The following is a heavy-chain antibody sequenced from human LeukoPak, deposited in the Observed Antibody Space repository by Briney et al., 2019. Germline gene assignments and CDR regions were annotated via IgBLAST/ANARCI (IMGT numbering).Heavy chain of an antibody. CDR3: ASTFDWLLYQNFDY. CDR2: IYYSGST. Sequence: SETLSLTCTVSGGSISSSSYYWGWIRQPPGKGLEWIGSIYYSGSTYYNPSLKSRATISVDTSKNQFSLKLSSVTAADTAVYYCASTFDWLLYQNFDYWGQGTLVTVSS. D-gene: IGHD3-9*01. V-gene: IGHV4-39*07. CDR1: GGSISSSSYY. J-gene: IGHJ4*02.